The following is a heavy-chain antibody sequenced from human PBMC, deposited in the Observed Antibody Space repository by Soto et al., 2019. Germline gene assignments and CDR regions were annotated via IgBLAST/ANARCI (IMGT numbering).Heavy chain of an antibody. V-gene: IGHV4-61*01. Sequence: QVQLQESGPGLVKPSETLSLICTVSGGSVSSGSYYWSWIRQPPGKGLEWIGYIYYSGITNYNPSLKSRVTILVDTSKNQFSLKLSSVTAADTAVYYCARGVLALDIEVGPGSRYAMDVWGQGTTVTVSS. J-gene: IGHJ6*02. CDR3: ARGVLALDIEVGPGSRYAMDV. CDR2: IYYSGIT. D-gene: IGHD2-2*01. CDR1: GGSVSSGSYY.